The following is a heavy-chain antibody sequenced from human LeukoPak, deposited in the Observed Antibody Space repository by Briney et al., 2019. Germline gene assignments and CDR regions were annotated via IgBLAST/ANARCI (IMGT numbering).Heavy chain of an antibody. D-gene: IGHD4-17*01. J-gene: IGHJ4*02. V-gene: IGHV3-53*01. CDR2: IYSGGNT. CDR3: ARRAGEYSHPYDY. CDR1: GFTVSSNS. Sequence: GGSLRLSCTVSGFTVSSNSMSWVRQAPGKGLEWVSFIYSGGNTHYSDSVKGRFTISRDNSKNTLYLQMNSLRAEDTAVYYCARRAGEYSHPYDYWGQGTLVTVAS.